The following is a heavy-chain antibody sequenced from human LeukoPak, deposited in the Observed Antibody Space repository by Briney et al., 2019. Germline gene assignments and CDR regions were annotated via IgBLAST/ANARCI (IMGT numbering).Heavy chain of an antibody. Sequence: SQTLSLTCAVSGGSISSGGYSWSWIRQPPGKGLEWIGYIYYSGSTNYNPSLKSRVTISVDTSKNQFSLKLSSVTAADTAVYYCARSYSSSWASFDHWGQGALVTVSS. CDR2: IYYSGST. V-gene: IGHV4-61*08. J-gene: IGHJ4*02. CDR3: ARSYSSSWASFDH. CDR1: GGSISSGGYS. D-gene: IGHD6-13*01.